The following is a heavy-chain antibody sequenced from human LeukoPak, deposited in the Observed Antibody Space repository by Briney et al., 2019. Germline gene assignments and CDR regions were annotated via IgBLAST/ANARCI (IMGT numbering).Heavy chain of an antibody. Sequence: SETLSLTCTVSGGSISSYYWSWIRQPPGQGLEWIGYIYYSGSTNYNPSLKSRVTISVDTSKNQFSLKLSSVTAADTAVYYCARTRFGNYDSNPLRWFDPWGQGTLVTVSS. CDR3: ARTRFGNYDSNPLRWFDP. CDR1: GGSISSYY. CDR2: IYYSGST. V-gene: IGHV4-59*01. D-gene: IGHD3-22*01. J-gene: IGHJ5*02.